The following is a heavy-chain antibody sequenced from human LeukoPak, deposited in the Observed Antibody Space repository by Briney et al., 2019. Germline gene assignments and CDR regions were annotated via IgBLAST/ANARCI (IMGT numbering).Heavy chain of an antibody. J-gene: IGHJ4*02. Sequence: GGPLRLSCAASGFPFSSYAMSWVPRAPGRGVEWVSTISGCDDRTYYADSVKGRFPISRDNSKNTMNLQMNSRRVEDTGVYYCAKEYSSSWYYLDYWGQGTLVTVSS. D-gene: IGHD6-13*01. CDR3: AKEYSSSWYYLDY. CDR2: ISGCDDRT. V-gene: IGHV3-23*01. CDR1: GFPFSSYA.